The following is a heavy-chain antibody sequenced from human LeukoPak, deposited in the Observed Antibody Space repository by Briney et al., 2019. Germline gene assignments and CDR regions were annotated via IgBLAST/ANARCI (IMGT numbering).Heavy chain of an antibody. V-gene: IGHV4-39*01. CDR1: GGSISSSSYY. CDR2: IYYSGST. J-gene: IGHJ4*02. CDR3: AVGERSDTGWASNVDY. Sequence: SETLSLTCTVSGGSISSSSYYWGWIRQPPGKGLERIGSIYYSGSTYYNPSLKSRVTISVDTSKNQFSLKLSSVTAADTAVYYCAVGERSDTGWASNVDYWGQGTLVTVSS. D-gene: IGHD1-1*01.